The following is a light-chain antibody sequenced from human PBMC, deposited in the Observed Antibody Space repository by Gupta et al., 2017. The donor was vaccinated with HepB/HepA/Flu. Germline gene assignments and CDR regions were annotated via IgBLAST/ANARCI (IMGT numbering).Light chain of an antibody. CDR3: QQYSGSLWT. V-gene: IGKV3-20*01. J-gene: IGKJ1*01. Sequence: ENVLTQSPGTLSLSPGDRATLSCRASQSVSSKSLAWYQQQPGQAPRLLIYGASSRATGIPDRFSGSGSGTDFTLTISRLEPEDFAVYYCQQYSGSLWTFGQGTKVEIK. CDR2: GAS. CDR1: QSVSSKS.